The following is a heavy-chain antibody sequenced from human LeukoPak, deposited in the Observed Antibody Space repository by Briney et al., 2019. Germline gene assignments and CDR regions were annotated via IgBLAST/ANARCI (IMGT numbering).Heavy chain of an antibody. J-gene: IGHJ4*02. CDR1: GFTFSSYG. Sequence: RTGGSLRLSCAASGFTFSSYGMHWVRQAPGKGLEWVAFIRYDGSNKYYADSVKGRFTISRDNSKNTLYLQMNSLRAEDTAVYYCAKSRPPYDSSGYFDYWGQGTLVTVSS. CDR2: IRYDGSNK. D-gene: IGHD3-22*01. V-gene: IGHV3-30*02. CDR3: AKSRPPYDSSGYFDY.